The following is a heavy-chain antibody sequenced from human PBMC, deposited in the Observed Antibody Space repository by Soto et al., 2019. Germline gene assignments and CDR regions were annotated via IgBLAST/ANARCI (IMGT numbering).Heavy chain of an antibody. CDR3: ARRAPSFRFDP. J-gene: IGHJ5*02. CDR2: IYYSGST. V-gene: IGHV4-59*08. CDR1: GGSISSYY. Sequence: SETLSLTCTVSGGSISSYYWSWIRQPPGKGLEWIGYIYYSGSTNYNPSLKSRVTISVDTSKNQFSLKLSSVTAADTAVYYCARRAPSFRFDPWGQGTLVTVSS.